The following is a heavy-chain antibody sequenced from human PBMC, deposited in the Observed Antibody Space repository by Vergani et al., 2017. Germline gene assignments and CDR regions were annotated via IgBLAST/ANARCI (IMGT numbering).Heavy chain of an antibody. J-gene: IGHJ4*02. Sequence: QVQLVQSGAEVKKPGSSVKVSCKASGGTFSSYAISWVRQAPGQGLEWMGRIIPILGIANYAQKFQGRVTITADKSTSTAYMELNSLRAEDTAVYYCAKDRVVARLGRIPELDYWGQGTLVTVSS. V-gene: IGHV1-69*09. CDR3: AKDRVVARLGRIPELDY. CDR2: IIPILGIA. CDR1: GGTFSSYA. D-gene: IGHD3-3*01.